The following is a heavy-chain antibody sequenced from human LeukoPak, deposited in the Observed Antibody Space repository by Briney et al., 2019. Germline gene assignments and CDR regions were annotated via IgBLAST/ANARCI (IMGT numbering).Heavy chain of an antibody. CDR1: GYDFISYG. J-gene: IGHJ3*02. V-gene: IGHV1-18*01. D-gene: IGHD6-13*01. Sequence: GASVKVSCKASGYDFISYGVNWVRQAPGQGLEWMGWISAYNGNTNYAQKLQGRVAMTTDTSTSTAYMELRSLRSDDTAVYYCARLWGSSWYGGAFDIWGQGTMVTVSS. CDR3: ARLWGSSWYGGAFDI. CDR2: ISAYNGNT.